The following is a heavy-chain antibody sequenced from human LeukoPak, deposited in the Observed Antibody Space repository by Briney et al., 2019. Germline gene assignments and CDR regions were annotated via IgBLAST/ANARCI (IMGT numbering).Heavy chain of an antibody. CDR1: GYTFTGYY. V-gene: IGHV1-2*02. J-gene: IGHJ4*02. CDR3: ARGTGEGYSYDRYFFDY. D-gene: IGHD5-18*01. Sequence: ASVKVSCKASGYTFTGYYMHWVRQAPGQGLEWMGWINPNSGGANYAQKFQGRVTMTRDTSISTAYMILSSLTSDDTAVFYCARGTGEGYSYDRYFFDYWGQGTLVTVSS. CDR2: INPNSGGA.